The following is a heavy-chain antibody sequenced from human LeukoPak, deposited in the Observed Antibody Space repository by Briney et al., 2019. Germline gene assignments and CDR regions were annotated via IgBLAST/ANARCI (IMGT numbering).Heavy chain of an antibody. CDR3: ARGLYTMIRGVIIY. J-gene: IGHJ4*02. Sequence: ASVNASCKASGYTFTSYAMHWVRQAPGQMLEWMGWINACNGNTKYSQEFQGRVTITRDTSASTAYMELSSVRSEDTEVYCCARGLYTMIRGVIIYWGQGTLVTVSS. CDR2: INACNGNT. D-gene: IGHD3-10*01. V-gene: IGHV1-3*03. CDR1: GYTFTSYA.